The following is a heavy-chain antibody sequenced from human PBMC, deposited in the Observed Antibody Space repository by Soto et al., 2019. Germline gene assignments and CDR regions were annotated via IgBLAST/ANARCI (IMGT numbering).Heavy chain of an antibody. CDR1: GFTFSSYS. Sequence: EVQLVESGGGLVQPGGSLRLSCAASGFTFSSYSMNWVRQAPGKGLEWVSYISSSSSTIYYADSVKGRITISTDNAKTALYLQMYRMTAEDTAVYSCARHPARVACFGSGIFLESVQLQGQGTLVTFSS. CDR2: ISSSSSTI. D-gene: IGHD3-10*01. CDR3: ARHPARVACFGSGIFLESVQL. V-gene: IGHV3-48*01. J-gene: IGHJ1*01.